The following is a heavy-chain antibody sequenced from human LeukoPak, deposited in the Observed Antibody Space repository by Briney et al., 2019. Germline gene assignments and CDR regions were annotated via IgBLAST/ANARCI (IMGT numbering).Heavy chain of an antibody. CDR2: ISSTSSYI. D-gene: IGHD6-19*01. CDR1: GFTLSSYS. CDR3: AREVAVAFDS. Sequence: TGGSLRLSCAASGFTLSSYSMNWVRQAPGKGLEWVSSISSTSSYIYYADSVKGRFTISRDNAKSSLYLQMNSLRAEDTAVYYCAREVAVAFDSWGQGTLVTVSS. J-gene: IGHJ4*02. V-gene: IGHV3-21*01.